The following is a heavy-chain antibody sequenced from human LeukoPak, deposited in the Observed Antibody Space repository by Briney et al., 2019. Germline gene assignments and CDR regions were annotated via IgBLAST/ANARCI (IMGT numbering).Heavy chain of an antibody. CDR2: ISSSSSSM. J-gene: IGHJ3*01. V-gene: IGHV3-21*01. Sequence: GGSLRLSCAASEFTFSVYSMNWVRQAPGKGLEWVSSISSSSSSMYYADSVKGRFTISRDNAKNSLYLQMNSLRAEDTAVYYCASGIVVVTVGDAFDVWGQGTMVTVSS. CDR3: ASGIVVVTVGDAFDV. CDR1: EFTFSVYS. D-gene: IGHD2-21*02.